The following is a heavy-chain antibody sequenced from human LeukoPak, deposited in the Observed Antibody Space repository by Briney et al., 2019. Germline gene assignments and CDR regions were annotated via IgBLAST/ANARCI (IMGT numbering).Heavy chain of an antibody. J-gene: IGHJ4*02. D-gene: IGHD2-8*01. CDR3: ARETPNLYCTNGVCYSLPNDY. V-gene: IGHV1-46*01. Sequence: GASVTVSCKASGYTFTSYYMHWVRQAPGQGLEWMGIINPSGGSTSYAQKFQGRVTMTRDTSTSTVYMELSSLRSEDTAVYYCARETPNLYCTNGVCYSLPNDYWGQGTLVTVSS. CDR1: GYTFTSYY. CDR2: INPSGGST.